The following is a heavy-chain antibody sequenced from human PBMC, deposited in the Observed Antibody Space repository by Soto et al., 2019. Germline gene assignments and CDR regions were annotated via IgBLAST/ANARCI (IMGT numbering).Heavy chain of an antibody. J-gene: IGHJ4*01. CDR1: GFTFSAYD. Sequence: EVHLVESGGGLVKPGGSLRLSCAASGFTFSAYDMNWVRQAPGKGPEWVSYISSSSTYRYFAGSVKGRFTISRDNTKNSLYLQMNSLRAADTAVYYCARALYSQYYFNQWGQGTLVTVSS. CDR3: ARALYSQYYFNQ. CDR2: ISSSSTYR. D-gene: IGHD3-3*01. V-gene: IGHV3-21*01.